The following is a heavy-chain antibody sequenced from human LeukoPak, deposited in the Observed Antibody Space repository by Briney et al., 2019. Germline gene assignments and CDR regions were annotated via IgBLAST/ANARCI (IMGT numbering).Heavy chain of an antibody. J-gene: IGHJ5*02. D-gene: IGHD1-26*01. CDR1: GFAFSSQA. Sequence: GGSLRLSCAASGFAFSSQAMGWVRQAPGKGLEWVSVISDSGDITYYADSVKGRFTISRDNSKNTVYLQMDSLRAEDTAVYYCARPSSGSYRTPLDHWGQGTLVTVSS. CDR2: ISDSGDIT. CDR3: ARPSSGSYRTPLDH. V-gene: IGHV3-23*01.